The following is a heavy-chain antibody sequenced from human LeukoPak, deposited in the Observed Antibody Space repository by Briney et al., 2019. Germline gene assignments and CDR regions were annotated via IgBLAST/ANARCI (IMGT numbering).Heavy chain of an antibody. Sequence: PGGSLRLSCAASGFTFSDYYMSWIRQAPGKGLEWVSYISSSGSTIYYADSVKGRFTISRDNAKNSLYLQMNSLRAGDTAVYYCASHSSGWYSRRYFDYWGQGTLVTVSS. CDR2: ISSSGSTI. D-gene: IGHD6-19*01. J-gene: IGHJ4*02. CDR1: GFTFSDYY. CDR3: ASHSSGWYSRRYFDY. V-gene: IGHV3-11*01.